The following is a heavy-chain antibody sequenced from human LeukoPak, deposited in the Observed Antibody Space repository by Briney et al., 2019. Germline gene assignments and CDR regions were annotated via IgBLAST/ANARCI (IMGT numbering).Heavy chain of an antibody. J-gene: IGHJ4*02. CDR3: ASSRGYSYGGFDY. D-gene: IGHD5-18*01. V-gene: IGHV4-38-2*01. Sequence: TSETLSLTCAVSGYSISSGYYWGWIRQPPGKGLEWIGSTYHSGSTYYNPSLKSRVTISVDTSKNQLSLKLSSVTAADTAVYYCASSRGYSYGGFDYWGQGTLVTVSS. CDR2: TYHSGST. CDR1: GYSISSGYY.